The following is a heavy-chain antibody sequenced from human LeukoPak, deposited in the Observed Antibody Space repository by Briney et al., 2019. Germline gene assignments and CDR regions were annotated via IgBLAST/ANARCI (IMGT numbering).Heavy chain of an antibody. CDR3: ARQIRTYSSGWYNWFDP. D-gene: IGHD6-19*01. CDR1: GGSISSSSYY. CDR2: IYYSGST. J-gene: IGHJ5*02. Sequence: SETLSLTCTVSGGSISSSSYYWGWIRQPPGKGLEWIGGIYYSGSTHYNPSLKSRVTISVDTSKNQFSLKLSSVTAADTAVYYCARQIRTYSSGWYNWFDPWGQGTLVTVSS. V-gene: IGHV4-39*01.